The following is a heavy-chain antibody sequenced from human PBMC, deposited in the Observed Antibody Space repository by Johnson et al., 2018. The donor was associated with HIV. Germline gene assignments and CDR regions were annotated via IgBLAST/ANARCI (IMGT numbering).Heavy chain of an antibody. Sequence: QVKLVESGGGVVQPGGSLRLSCAASGFTFSRYGMHWVRQAPGKGLEWVAFIRYDGSNKYYADSVKGRFTISRDNSKNTLYLQMNSRRAEDTAVYYCAKDGGGYNFWSGYYDAFDIWGQGTMVTVSS. V-gene: IGHV3-30*02. J-gene: IGHJ3*02. CDR2: IRYDGSNK. CDR1: GFTFSRYG. CDR3: AKDGGGYNFWSGYYDAFDI. D-gene: IGHD3-3*01.